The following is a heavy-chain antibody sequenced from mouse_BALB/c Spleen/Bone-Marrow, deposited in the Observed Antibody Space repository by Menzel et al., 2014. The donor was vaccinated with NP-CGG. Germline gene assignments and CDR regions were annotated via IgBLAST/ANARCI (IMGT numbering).Heavy chain of an antibody. J-gene: IGHJ3*01. D-gene: IGHD2-4*01. CDR3: AVYDYEGFAY. V-gene: IGHV14-3*02. CDR1: GFNIKDTY. Sequence: VQLQQSGAELVKPGASVKLSCTASGFNIKDTYMHWVKQRPEQGLEWIGRIDPANGNTKYDPKFQGKATITADTSFNTAYLQLSSLTSEDTAVYYCAVYDYEGFAYWGQGTLVTVSA. CDR2: IDPANGNT.